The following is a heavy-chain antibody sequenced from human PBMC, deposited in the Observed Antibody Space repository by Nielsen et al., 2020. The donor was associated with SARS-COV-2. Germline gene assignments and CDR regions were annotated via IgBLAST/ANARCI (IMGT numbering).Heavy chain of an antibody. V-gene: IGHV4-61*01. Sequence: SETLSLTCTVSGGSVSSGSYYWSWIRQPPGKGLEWIGYIYYSGSTNYNPSLKSRVTISVDTSKNQFSLKLSSVTAADTAVYYCARAGTGYFDYWGQGTLVTVSS. CDR1: GGSVSSGSYY. J-gene: IGHJ4*02. CDR3: ARAGTGYFDY. CDR2: IYYSGST. D-gene: IGHD1-14*01.